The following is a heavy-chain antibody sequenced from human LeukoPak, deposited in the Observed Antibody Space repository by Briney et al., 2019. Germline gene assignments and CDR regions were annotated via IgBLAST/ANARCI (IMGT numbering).Heavy chain of an antibody. CDR3: ARERTLQFDC. V-gene: IGHV3-7*01. J-gene: IGHJ4*02. CDR2: IKQDRSEK. CDR1: GFAFSDFW. D-gene: IGHD1/OR15-1a*01. Sequence: GGSLRLSCAASGFAFSDFWMSWVRQAPGKGLEWVANIKQDRSEKYYVDSVKGRFTISRDNAKNSLYQQMNSLRAEDTAVYYCARERTLQFDCWGQGTPVTVSS.